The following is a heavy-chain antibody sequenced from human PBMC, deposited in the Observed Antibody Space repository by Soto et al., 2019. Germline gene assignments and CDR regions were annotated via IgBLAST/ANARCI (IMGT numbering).Heavy chain of an antibody. CDR1: GYTFTGYY. CDR3: ARELAAGYYYYGMDV. V-gene: IGHV1-2*02. J-gene: IGHJ6*02. Sequence: ASVKVCCKASGYTFTGYYMHWVRQAPGQGLEWMGWINPNSGGTNYAQKFQGRVTMTRDTSISTAYMELSRLRSDDTAVYYCARELAAGYYYYGMDVLGQGTTVTVS. D-gene: IGHD6-13*01. CDR2: INPNSGGT.